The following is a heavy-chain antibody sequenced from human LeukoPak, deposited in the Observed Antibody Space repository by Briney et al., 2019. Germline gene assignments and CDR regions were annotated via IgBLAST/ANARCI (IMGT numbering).Heavy chain of an antibody. V-gene: IGHV4-4*07. Sequence: SETLSLTCSVSGDSITYFYWSWIRQAAGKGLEWIGRISSSGSTDYNASLKSRVTISVDTSKNQFSLRLSSVTAADTAVYYCARVPVNIWENWFDPWGQGTLVTVSS. J-gene: IGHJ5*02. D-gene: IGHD1-26*01. CDR2: ISSSGST. CDR1: GDSITYFY. CDR3: ARVPVNIWENWFDP.